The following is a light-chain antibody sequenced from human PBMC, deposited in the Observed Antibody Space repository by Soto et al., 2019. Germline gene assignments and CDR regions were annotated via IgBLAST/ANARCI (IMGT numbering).Light chain of an antibody. J-gene: IGKJ1*01. CDR2: LGS. CDR1: KTLLHSNGYNY. CDR3: MQPLQSWT. V-gene: IGKV2-28*01. Sequence: DIVMTQSQLSLPVTPGEPASISCRSSKTLLHSNGYNYLDWYLQKPGQSPQLLIYLGSNRASGVPDRFSGSGSGTDFTLKISRVEAEDVGVYYCMQPLQSWTFGQGTKVDIK.